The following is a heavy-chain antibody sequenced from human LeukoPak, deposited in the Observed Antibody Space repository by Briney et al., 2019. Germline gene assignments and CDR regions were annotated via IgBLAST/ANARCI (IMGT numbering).Heavy chain of an antibody. V-gene: IGHV3-48*02. CDR2: ISSSGKTT. CDR1: GFTFSNYN. CDR3: ATSGTYRFDY. D-gene: IGHD1-26*01. J-gene: IGHJ4*02. Sequence: GGSLRLSCAASGFTFSNYNMNWVRQAPGKGLEWISYISSSGKTTNYADSVKGRFTISRDNAKNSLYLQMNSLKDGDTAVYYCATSGTYRFDYWGQGTLVTVSS.